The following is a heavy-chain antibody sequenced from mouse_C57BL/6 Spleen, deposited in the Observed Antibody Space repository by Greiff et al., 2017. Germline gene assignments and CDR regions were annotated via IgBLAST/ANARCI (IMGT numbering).Heavy chain of an antibody. V-gene: IGHV3-8*01. J-gene: IGHJ1*03. CDR3: ARKIYYYGSSRNWYFDV. CDR2: ISYSGST. D-gene: IGHD1-1*01. CDR1: GYSITSDY. Sequence: DVKLQESGPGLAKPSQTLSLTCSVTGYSITSDYWNWIRKFPGNKLEYMGYISYSGSTYYNPSLKSRISITRDTSKNQYYLQLNSVTTEDTATYYGARKIYYYGSSRNWYFDVWGTGTTVTVSS.